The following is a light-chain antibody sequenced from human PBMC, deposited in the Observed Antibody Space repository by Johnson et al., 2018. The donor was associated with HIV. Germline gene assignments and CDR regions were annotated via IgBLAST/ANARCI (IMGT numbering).Light chain of an antibody. CDR2: ENN. Sequence: QSVLTQPPSVSAAPGQKVTISCSGSSSNIGNNYVSWYQQLPGTAPKLLIYENNKRPSGIPDRFSGSKSDTSATLGITGLQTGDEAEYYCGTWDTSLSVYVVGTGTKVTVL. J-gene: IGLJ1*01. CDR3: GTWDTSLSVYV. CDR1: SSNIGNNY. V-gene: IGLV1-51*02.